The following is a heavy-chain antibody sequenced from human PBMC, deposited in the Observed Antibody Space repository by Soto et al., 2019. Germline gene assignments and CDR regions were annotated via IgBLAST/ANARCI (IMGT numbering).Heavy chain of an antibody. CDR2: INHRGST. V-gene: IGHV4-34*01. Sequence: QVQLQQWGAGLLKPSETLSLTCAVYGGSFSGYYWTWIRQPPGTGLEWIGEINHRGSTNYNPSLKSRVTISVDTSKNQFSLKLTSVTAADTAVYYCASDTPTGLFDSWGQGTLVTVSS. D-gene: IGHD2-8*02. CDR3: ASDTPTGLFDS. CDR1: GGSFSGYY. J-gene: IGHJ4*02.